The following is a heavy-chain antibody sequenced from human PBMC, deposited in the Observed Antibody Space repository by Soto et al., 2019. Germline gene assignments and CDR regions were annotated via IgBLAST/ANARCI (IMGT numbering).Heavy chain of an antibody. Sequence: ASVKVSCKASGYSFTDYHIHWVRQAPGQGLEWLGRINPKSGGTSTAQKFQGWVTMTTDTSISTASMELTRLTSDDTAIYYCARGDSTDCSNGVCSFFYNHDMDVWGQGTTVTSP. CDR2: INPKSGGT. J-gene: IGHJ6*02. V-gene: IGHV1-2*04. CDR3: ARGDSTDCSNGVCSFFYNHDMDV. D-gene: IGHD2-8*01. CDR1: GYSFTDYH.